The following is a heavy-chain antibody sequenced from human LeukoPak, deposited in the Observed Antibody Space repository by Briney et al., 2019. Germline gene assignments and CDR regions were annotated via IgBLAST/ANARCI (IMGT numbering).Heavy chain of an antibody. V-gene: IGHV3-13*01. CDR2: IGTAGDT. CDR3: ARERVQGGGDTALDY. D-gene: IGHD1-1*01. Sequence: GGSLRLSCAASGFTFSSYDMHWVRQATGKGLEWVSAIGTAGDTYYPGSVKGRFTISRENAKNSLYLQMNTLRAGDTAVYYFARERVQGGGDTALDYWGQETLVTVSS. J-gene: IGHJ4*02. CDR1: GFTFSSYD.